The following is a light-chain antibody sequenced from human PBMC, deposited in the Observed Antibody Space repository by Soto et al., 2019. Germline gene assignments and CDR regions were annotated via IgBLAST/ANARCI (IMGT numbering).Light chain of an antibody. Sequence: DIQMTQSPSSLCACAGDRVTITCRASQSISKYLNWYQQKPGKAPKVLIYVASTLESGVPSRFSGSGSGTNVTLTLSSLQKEDVSTYFCQQGFSIPFTFGPGTKVDI. J-gene: IGKJ3*01. CDR1: QSISKY. CDR2: VAS. V-gene: IGKV1-39*01. CDR3: QQGFSIPFT.